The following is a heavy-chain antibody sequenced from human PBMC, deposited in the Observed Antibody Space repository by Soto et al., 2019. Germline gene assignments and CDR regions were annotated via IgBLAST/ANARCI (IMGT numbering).Heavy chain of an antibody. CDR3: ATRNRIWFGELPFDY. D-gene: IGHD3-10*01. J-gene: IGHJ4*02. Sequence: ASVKVSCKVSGYTLTELSMHWVRQAPGKGLEWMGGFDPEDGETIYAQKFQGRVTMTEDTSTDTAYMELSSLRSEDTAVYYCATRNRIWFGELPFDYWGQGTLVTVSS. V-gene: IGHV1-24*01. CDR2: FDPEDGET. CDR1: GYTLTELS.